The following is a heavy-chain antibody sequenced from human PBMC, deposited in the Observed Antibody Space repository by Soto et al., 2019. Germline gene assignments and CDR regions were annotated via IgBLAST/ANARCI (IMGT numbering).Heavy chain of an antibody. D-gene: IGHD6-25*01. CDR2: ISSSSSYI. J-gene: IGHJ4*02. CDR1: GFTFSSHS. Sequence: EVQLVESGGGLVKPGGSLRLSCAASGFTFSSHSMNWVRQAPGKGLEWVSSISSSSSYIYYADSVKGRFIISRDNAKNLVYLQMNSLRAEDTAVYYCARLDRGSLDYWGRGTLVTVSS. CDR3: ARLDRGSLDY. V-gene: IGHV3-21*01.